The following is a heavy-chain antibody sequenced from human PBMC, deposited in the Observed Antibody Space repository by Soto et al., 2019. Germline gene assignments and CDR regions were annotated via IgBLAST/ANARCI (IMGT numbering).Heavy chain of an antibody. V-gene: IGHV3-23*01. CDR2: IGGRGNSA. J-gene: IGHJ3*01. Sequence: GGSLRLSCAASGFIFTNYAMNWVRQAPGKGLEWVSVIGGRGNSAYYADSVQGRFTISRENPKNTLSLQMSSLTADDTAIYYCVREGRGSFDFWGRGTMVTVSS. CDR3: VREGRGSFDF. D-gene: IGHD5-12*01. CDR1: GFIFTNYA.